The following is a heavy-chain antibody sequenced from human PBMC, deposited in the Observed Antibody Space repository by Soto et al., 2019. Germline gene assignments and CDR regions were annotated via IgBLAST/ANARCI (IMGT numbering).Heavy chain of an antibody. CDR2: ISRDGGTK. V-gene: IGHV3-30*03. J-gene: IGHJ4*02. CDR1: GFTVSTYG. Sequence: GSLRLSCAVSGFTVSTYGMHWVRQAPGKGLEWVAVISRDGGTKYYADPVKGRFTISRDNSRNTLFLEMNSLRGDDMAVYYCTGEVASGYWGQGTLVTVSS. D-gene: IGHD2-8*02. CDR3: TGEVASGY.